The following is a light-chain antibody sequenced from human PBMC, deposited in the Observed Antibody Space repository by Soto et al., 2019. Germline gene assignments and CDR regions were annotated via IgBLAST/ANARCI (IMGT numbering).Light chain of an antibody. CDR3: QSYDSSLSAVL. V-gene: IGLV1-40*01. CDR1: SSNIGAGYV. CDR2: VNN. Sequence: QPVLTQPPSVSGAPGQRVTISCTGSSSNIGAGYVVHWYQQLPGTAPKLLIYVNNNRPSGVPDRFSGSKSGTSASLAITGLQAEDEADYYCQSYDSSLSAVLFGGGTKLTVL. J-gene: IGLJ2*01.